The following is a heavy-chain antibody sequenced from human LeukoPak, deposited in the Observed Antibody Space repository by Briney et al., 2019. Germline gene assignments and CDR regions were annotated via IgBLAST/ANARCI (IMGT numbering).Heavy chain of an antibody. CDR3: ARGMYSSGSYKFDY. Sequence: ASVKVSCKASGYTFTSFDINWVRQATGQGLEWMGWMNPHSGNTGYAQKFQGRVTITRNTSISTAYMELSSLRSEDTAVYYCARGMYSSGSYKFDYWGLGTLVTVSS. J-gene: IGHJ4*02. D-gene: IGHD6-19*01. CDR2: MNPHSGNT. CDR1: GYTFTSFD. V-gene: IGHV1-8*03.